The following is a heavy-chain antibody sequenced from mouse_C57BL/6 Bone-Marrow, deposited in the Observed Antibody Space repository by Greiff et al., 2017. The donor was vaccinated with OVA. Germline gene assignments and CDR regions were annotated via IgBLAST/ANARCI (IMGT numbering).Heavy chain of an antibody. CDR3: ARGEDGPLDY. D-gene: IGHD2-3*01. CDR2: INPYNGGT. Sequence: EVQLQQSGPVLVKPGASVQMSCKASGYTFTDYYMNWVKQSHGKSLEWIGVINPYNGGTSYNQKFKGKATLTVDKSSSTAYMELNSLTSEDSAVYYCARGEDGPLDYWGQGTTLTVSS. V-gene: IGHV1-19*01. CDR1: GYTFTDYY. J-gene: IGHJ2*01.